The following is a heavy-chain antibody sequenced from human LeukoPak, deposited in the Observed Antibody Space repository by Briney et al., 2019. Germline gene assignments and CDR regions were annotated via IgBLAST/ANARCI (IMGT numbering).Heavy chain of an antibody. V-gene: IGHV3-74*01. CDR3: ARESYLDYYDSSVVGY. J-gene: IGHJ4*02. CDR2: INSDGINT. Sequence: GGSLRLSCAASGFTFSSYWMHWVRQAPGKGLVWVSRINSDGINTSYADSVKGRFTISRDNAKNTLNLQMNSLRAEDTAVYYCARESYLDYYDSSVVGYWGQGALVTVSS. D-gene: IGHD3-22*01. CDR1: GFTFSSYW.